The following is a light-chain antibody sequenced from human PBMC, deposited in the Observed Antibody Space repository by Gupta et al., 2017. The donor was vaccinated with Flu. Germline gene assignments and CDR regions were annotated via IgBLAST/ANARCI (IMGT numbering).Light chain of an antibody. V-gene: IGKV3-11*01. CDR2: DAS. Sequence: PATLSLSPGERATLSCRASQSISSQLAWYQQKPGQAPRLLIYDASNRATGIPVRFSGSGSGTDFTLTISSLEPEDFAVYYCQQRSDWPFTFGGGTKVEIK. CDR3: QQRSDWPFT. CDR1: QSISSQ. J-gene: IGKJ4*01.